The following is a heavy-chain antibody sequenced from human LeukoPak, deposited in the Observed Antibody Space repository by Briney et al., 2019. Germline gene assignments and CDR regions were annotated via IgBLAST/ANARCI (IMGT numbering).Heavy chain of an antibody. CDR1: GYTFIGYY. J-gene: IGHJ4*02. CDR3: ARGRVGPYYFDY. CDR2: INPNSGGT. Sequence: GASVKVSCKASGYTFIGYYLHWVRQAPGQGLEWVGWINPNSGGTNYAQKFQGRVTMTRDTSISTAYMELSRLRSDDTALYYCARGRVGPYYFDYWGQGTLVTVSS. V-gene: IGHV1-2*02.